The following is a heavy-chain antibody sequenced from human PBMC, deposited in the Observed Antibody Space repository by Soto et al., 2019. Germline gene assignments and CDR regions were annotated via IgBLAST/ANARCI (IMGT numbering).Heavy chain of an antibody. Sequence: QVQLVESGGGVVQPGRSLRLSCAASGFTFSSYAMHWVRQAPGKELEWVAVISYDGSNKYYADSVKGRFTISRDNSKNTLYLQMNSLRAEDTAVYYCARDKSYGVSWGMDVWGQGTTVTVSS. D-gene: IGHD5-18*01. CDR3: ARDKSYGVSWGMDV. V-gene: IGHV3-30-3*01. J-gene: IGHJ6*02. CDR2: ISYDGSNK. CDR1: GFTFSSYA.